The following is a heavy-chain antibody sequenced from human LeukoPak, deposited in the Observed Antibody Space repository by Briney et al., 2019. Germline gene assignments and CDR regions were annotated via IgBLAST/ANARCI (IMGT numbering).Heavy chain of an antibody. D-gene: IGHD3-10*01. CDR1: GFTFTSYT. J-gene: IGHJ4*02. CDR3: ARKSLWFKYYDC. V-gene: IGHV3-30*04. CDR2: TSYDGTNK. Sequence: GGSLRLSCAASGFTFTSYTMHWVRQAPGKGLEWVAATSYDGTNKYYADSVKGRFTISRDNSNNTLYLQMNSLSPEDTAVYFCARKSLWFKYYDCWGQGMLVTVSS.